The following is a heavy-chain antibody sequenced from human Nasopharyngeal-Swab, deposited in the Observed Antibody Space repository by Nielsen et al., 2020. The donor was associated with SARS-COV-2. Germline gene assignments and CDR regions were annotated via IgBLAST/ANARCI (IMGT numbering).Heavy chain of an antibody. J-gene: IGHJ4*02. CDR3: ARPRLPAGGHEAADY. D-gene: IGHD6-13*01. CDR2: TSGSGNTK. CDR1: GFTFSDYY. V-gene: IGHV3-11*04. Sequence: GESLKISCAAPGFTFSDYYMSWIRQAPGKGLEWISFTSGSGNTKYYADSVKGRFTISRDNAKNSLYLQMNSLRADDTAVYYCARPRLPAGGHEAADYWGQGTLVTVSS.